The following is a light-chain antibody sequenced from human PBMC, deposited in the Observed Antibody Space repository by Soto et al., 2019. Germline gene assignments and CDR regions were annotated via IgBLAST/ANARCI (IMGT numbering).Light chain of an antibody. Sequence: QSALTQPPSASGSPGQSVTISCTGTSSDVGGYNYVSWYQQHPGKAPKLMIYEVSKRPSGVPDRFSGSKSGNTASLTVSGLQAEDEADYYCSSYGDSNNWLFGGGTQLTVL. CDR1: SSDVGGYNY. CDR2: EVS. J-gene: IGLJ2*01. V-gene: IGLV2-8*01. CDR3: SSYGDSNNWL.